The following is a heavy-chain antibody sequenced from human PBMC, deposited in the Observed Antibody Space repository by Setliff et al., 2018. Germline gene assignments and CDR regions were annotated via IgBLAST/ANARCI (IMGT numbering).Heavy chain of an antibody. V-gene: IGHV4-39*01. CDR2: IYYSGST. CDR3: ASFQGNYYYDSSGYYYFDY. D-gene: IGHD3-22*01. Sequence: PSETLSLTCTVSGGSISSSSYYWGWIRQPPGKGLEWIGSIYYSGSTYYNPSLKSRVTISVDTSKNQFSLKLCSVTAADTAVYYCASFQGNYYYDSSGYYYFDYWGQGTPVTVSS. CDR1: GGSISSSSYY. J-gene: IGHJ4*02.